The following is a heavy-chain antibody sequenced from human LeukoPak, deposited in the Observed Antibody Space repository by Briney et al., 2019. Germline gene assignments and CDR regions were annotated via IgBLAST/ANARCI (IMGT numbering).Heavy chain of an antibody. CDR2: IYYSGST. D-gene: IGHD2-15*01. CDR3: ARDLYCSGGSCYARGFDP. CDR1: GDSISNYF. J-gene: IGHJ5*02. Sequence: SETLSLTCTDSGDSISNYFWSWIRQPPGKGLEWIGHIYYSGSTNYNPSLKSRVTISVDTSKNQFSLKLRSVTAADTAVYYCARDLYCSGGSCYARGFDPWGQGTLVTVSS. V-gene: IGHV4-59*01.